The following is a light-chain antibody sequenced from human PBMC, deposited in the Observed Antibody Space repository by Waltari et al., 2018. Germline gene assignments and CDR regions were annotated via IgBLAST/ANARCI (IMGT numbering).Light chain of an antibody. CDR1: QTVLYSSNNKNY. J-gene: IGKJ1*01. CDR3: QQYYTTPT. Sequence: DIVMTQSPDSLAVSLGERATITCKSSQTVLYSSNNKNYLAWYQQKAGQSPKLLLYWSSTRESGFPDRFSGSGSGTDFTLTISSLQAEDVAVYYCQQYYTTPTFGQGTKVEIK. V-gene: IGKV4-1*01. CDR2: WSS.